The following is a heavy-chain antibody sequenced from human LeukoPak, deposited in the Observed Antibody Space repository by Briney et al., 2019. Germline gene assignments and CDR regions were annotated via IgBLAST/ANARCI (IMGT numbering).Heavy chain of an antibody. CDR2: INHGGST. D-gene: IGHD2-15*01. Sequence: SETLSLTCAVYGGSFTGYYWSWIRQPPGKGLEWIGEINHGGSTNYNPSLKSRVTISVDTSKNQFSLKLSSVTAADTAVYYCARGQGGPDYWGQGTLVTVSS. J-gene: IGHJ4*02. V-gene: IGHV4-34*01. CDR1: GGSFTGYY. CDR3: ARGQGGPDY.